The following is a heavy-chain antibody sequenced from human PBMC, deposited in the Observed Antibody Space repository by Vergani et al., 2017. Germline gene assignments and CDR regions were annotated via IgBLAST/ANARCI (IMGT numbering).Heavy chain of an antibody. V-gene: IGHV4-4*02. Sequence: QVQLQESGPGLVKPSGTLSLTCAVSGGSISSSNWWSWVRQPPGKGLEWIGEIYHSGSTNYNPSLKSRVTISVDKSKNQFSLKLSSLTAADTAVYYCARDPIAVAGTRRRYYFDYWGQGTLVTVSS. CDR3: ARDPIAVAGTRRRYYFDY. CDR2: IYHSGST. D-gene: IGHD6-19*01. J-gene: IGHJ4*02. CDR1: GGSISSSNW.